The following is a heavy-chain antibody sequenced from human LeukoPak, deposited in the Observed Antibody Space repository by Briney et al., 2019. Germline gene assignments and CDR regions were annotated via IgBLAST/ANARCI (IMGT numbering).Heavy chain of an antibody. CDR3: ARESWYYDSSGYLYNWFDP. CDR2: IYYSGST. V-gene: IGHV4-59*01. Sequence: PSETLSLTCTVSGGSISSYYWSWPRQPPGKGLEWIGYIYYSGSTNYNPSLKSRVTISVDTSKNQFSLKLSSVTAADTAVYYCARESWYYDSSGYLYNWFDPWGQGTLVTVSS. J-gene: IGHJ5*02. D-gene: IGHD3-22*01. CDR1: GGSISSYY.